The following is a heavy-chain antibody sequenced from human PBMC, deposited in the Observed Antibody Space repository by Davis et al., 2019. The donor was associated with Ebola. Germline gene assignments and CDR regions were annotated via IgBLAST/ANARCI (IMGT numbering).Heavy chain of an antibody. CDR1: GYTLTELS. V-gene: IGHV1-24*01. D-gene: IGHD1-26*01. CDR3: ARSSGSYYDAFDI. CDR2: FDPEDGET. J-gene: IGHJ3*02. Sequence: AASVKVSCKVSGYTLTELSMHWVRQAPGKGLEWMGGFDPEDGETIYAQKFQGRVTITADESTSTAYMELSSLRSEDTAVYYCARSSGSYYDAFDIWGQGTMVTVSS.